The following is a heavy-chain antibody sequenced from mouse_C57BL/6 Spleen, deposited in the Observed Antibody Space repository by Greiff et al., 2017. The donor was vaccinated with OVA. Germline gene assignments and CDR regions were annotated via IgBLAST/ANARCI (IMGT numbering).Heavy chain of an antibody. J-gene: IGHJ1*03. CDR2: INPYNGGT. V-gene: IGHV1-19*01. CDR1: GYTFTDYY. CDR3: ARRGVAPYWYFDV. Sequence: EVQLQQSGPVLVKPGASVKMSCKASGYTFTDYYMNWVKQSHGKSLEWIGVINPYNGGTSYNQKFKGKATLTVDKSSSTAYMELNSLTSEDSAVYYCARRGVAPYWYFDVWGTGTTVTVSS. D-gene: IGHD1-1*02.